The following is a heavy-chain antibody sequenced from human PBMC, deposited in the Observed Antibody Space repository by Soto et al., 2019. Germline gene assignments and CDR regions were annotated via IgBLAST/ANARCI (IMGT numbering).Heavy chain of an antibody. Sequence: QVQLVESGGGVVQPGRSLRLSCAASGFTFSSYGMHWVRQAPGKGLEWVAVIWYDGSNKYYADSVKGRFTISRDNSKNALYLPMNSLRAEDTAVYYCARGHCSSTSCYWFDYWGQGTLVTVPS. CDR3: ARGHCSSTSCYWFDY. J-gene: IGHJ4*02. V-gene: IGHV3-33*01. D-gene: IGHD2-2*01. CDR2: IWYDGSNK. CDR1: GFTFSSYG.